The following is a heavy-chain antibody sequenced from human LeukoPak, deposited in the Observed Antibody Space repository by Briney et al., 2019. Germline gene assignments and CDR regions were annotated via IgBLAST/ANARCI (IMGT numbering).Heavy chain of an antibody. J-gene: IGHJ4*02. CDR2: VNPNSGNT. V-gene: IGHV1-8*01. D-gene: IGHD5-18*01. CDR1: GYTFTSYD. CDR3: AKRGYSYGDFDY. Sequence: ASVTVSCKASGYTFTSYDIHWVRQATGQGLEWMGWVNPNSGNTGYAQKFQGRVIMTRNTSISTAYMEVSSLRSEDTAVYYCAKRGYSYGDFDYWGQGTLVTVSS.